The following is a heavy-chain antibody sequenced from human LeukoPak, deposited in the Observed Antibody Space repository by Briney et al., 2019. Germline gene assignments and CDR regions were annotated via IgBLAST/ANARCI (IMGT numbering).Heavy chain of an antibody. CDR2: TFYTSKWNY. CDR3: ARGYHHAFDY. Sequence: SQTLSLTCAISGDSVSRSGVAGHWVRQSPSSGLEWLGRTFYTSKWNYDYANTRIHINPDPTKNQSSLQLNSVPPDDTAVYSCARGYHHAFDYWGQGTLVTVSS. D-gene: IGHD5-18*01. V-gene: IGHV6-1*01. CDR1: GDSVSRSGVA. J-gene: IGHJ4*02.